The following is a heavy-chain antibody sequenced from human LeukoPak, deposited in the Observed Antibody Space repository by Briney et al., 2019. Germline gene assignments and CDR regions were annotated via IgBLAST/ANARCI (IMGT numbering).Heavy chain of an antibody. V-gene: IGHV4-31*03. Sequence: SQTLSLTCTVSGASINNGGYYWGWIRQHPGKGLEWIGYIYNTGRTYHNPSLESRVTISTDTSENQFSLKLTSVTAADTATYYCARIRAAYESTIYLPHFDIWGQGTLVSVSS. CDR2: IYNTGRT. CDR3: ARIRAAYESTIYLPHFDI. D-gene: IGHD3-22*01. CDR1: GASINNGGYY. J-gene: IGHJ4*02.